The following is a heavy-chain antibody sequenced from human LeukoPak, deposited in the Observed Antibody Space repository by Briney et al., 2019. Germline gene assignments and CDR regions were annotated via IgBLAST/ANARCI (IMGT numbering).Heavy chain of an antibody. CDR2: INPNSGDT. CDR1: GYTFTGYY. CDR3: ARVYSIRSFDY. J-gene: IGHJ4*02. Sequence: ASVKVSCQASGYTFTGYYMHWVRQAPGQGLEWMGWINPNSGDTNYAQKFQGRVTMTRDTSINTAYIELTRLTSDDTAVYYCARVYSIRSFDYWGQGTLVTVSS. D-gene: IGHD2-15*01. V-gene: IGHV1-2*02.